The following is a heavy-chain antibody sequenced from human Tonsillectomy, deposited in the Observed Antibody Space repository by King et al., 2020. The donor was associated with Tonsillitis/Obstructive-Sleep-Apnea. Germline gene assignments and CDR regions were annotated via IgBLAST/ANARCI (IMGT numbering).Heavy chain of an antibody. CDR1: GFTFSNYA. CDR3: AKKYYYYMDV. J-gene: IGHJ6*03. D-gene: IGHD2/OR15-2a*01. V-gene: IGHV3-48*03. CDR2: ISTSGSSM. Sequence: QLVESGGYLVQPGGSLRLSCAASGFTFSNYAMNWFRQAPGKGLYWISYISTSGSSMSYADPVKGRFTVSRDNAKSSLYLQMNSLRDEDTAVYYCAKKYYYYMDVWGKGTTVTVSS.